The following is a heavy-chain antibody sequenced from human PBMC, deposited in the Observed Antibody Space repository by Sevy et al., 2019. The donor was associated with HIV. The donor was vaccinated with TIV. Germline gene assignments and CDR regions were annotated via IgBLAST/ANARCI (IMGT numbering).Heavy chain of an antibody. Sequence: GGSLRLSCAASGFTFSSYSMNWVRQAPGKGLEWVSYISSSSSTIYYADSVKGRFTISRDNAKNSLYLQMNSLRAEDTAVYYCARDVYCSSTSCYTVLYYYYYGMDVWGQRTTVTVSS. CDR1: GFTFSSYS. V-gene: IGHV3-48*01. CDR3: ARDVYCSSTSCYTVLYYYYYGMDV. CDR2: ISSSSSTI. D-gene: IGHD2-2*02. J-gene: IGHJ6*02.